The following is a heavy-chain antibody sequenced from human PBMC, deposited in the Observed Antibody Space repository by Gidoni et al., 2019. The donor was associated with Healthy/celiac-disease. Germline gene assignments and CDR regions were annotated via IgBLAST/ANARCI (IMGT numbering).Heavy chain of an antibody. Sequence: HVQLVESGGGVVQPGMALRLSCAASGFTFSIYAMHWVGQAPGKGLGWVAVISYDGSNKYYADSVKVRFTISRDNSKNTLYLQMNSLRAEDTAVYYCARDLGYCSGGSCFYYYYYGMDVWGQGTTVTVSS. CDR1: GFTFSIYA. CDR3: ARDLGYCSGGSCFYYYYYGMDV. D-gene: IGHD2-15*01. CDR2: ISYDGSNK. V-gene: IGHV3-30-3*01. J-gene: IGHJ6*02.